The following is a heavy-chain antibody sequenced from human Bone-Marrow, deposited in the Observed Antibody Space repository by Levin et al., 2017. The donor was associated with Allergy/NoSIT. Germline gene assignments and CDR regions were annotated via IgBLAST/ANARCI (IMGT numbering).Heavy chain of an antibody. D-gene: IGHD5-12*01. Sequence: PGGSLRLSCKTSGYTFTSFDINWVRQATGQGLEWMGWMYPNSDNAGYAQKFQGRVTMTRNTSISTAYMGLSSLRSEDTAIYYCARGELGSGYLFDYWGQGTLVTVSS. CDR3: ARGELGSGYLFDY. CDR2: MYPNSDNA. J-gene: IGHJ4*02. CDR1: GYTFTSFD. V-gene: IGHV1-8*01.